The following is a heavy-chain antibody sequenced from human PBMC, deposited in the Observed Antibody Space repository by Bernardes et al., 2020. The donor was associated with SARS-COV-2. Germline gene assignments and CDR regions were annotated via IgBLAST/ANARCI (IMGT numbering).Heavy chain of an antibody. Sequence: GGSLRLSCAASGFTISRNYMTWVRQSPGKGLEWVSLINSGGITYHADSVKGRFTISRDNSKNTLYLQMNSLRVEDTAVYYCARSGGYFDWDSWGQGTLVTVSS. CDR1: GFTISRNY. CDR3: ARSGGYFDWDS. J-gene: IGHJ4*02. D-gene: IGHD1-26*01. CDR2: INSGGIT. V-gene: IGHV3-66*01.